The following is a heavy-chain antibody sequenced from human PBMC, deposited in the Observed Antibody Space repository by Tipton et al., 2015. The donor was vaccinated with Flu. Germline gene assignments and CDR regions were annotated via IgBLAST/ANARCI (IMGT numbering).Heavy chain of an antibody. Sequence: SLRLSCTASGFTFGDYGLSWVRQAPGKGLEWVGLIRSDPYGGTTEFAASVKGRFTISRDESKSIAYLQMNSLKTEDTAVYYCTRQGGAQGSSVYYGILDPWGQGILVTVSA. CDR1: GFTFGDYG. D-gene: IGHD3-22*01. V-gene: IGHV3-49*04. J-gene: IGHJ5*02. CDR3: TRQGGAQGSSVYYGILDP. CDR2: IRSDPYGGTT.